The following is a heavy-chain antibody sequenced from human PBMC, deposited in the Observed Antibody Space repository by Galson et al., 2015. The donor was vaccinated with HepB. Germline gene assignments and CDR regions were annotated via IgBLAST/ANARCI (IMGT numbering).Heavy chain of an antibody. J-gene: IGHJ4*02. CDR3: ARGVWFGELTPDY. CDR1: GFTFSSYA. D-gene: IGHD3-10*01. CDR2: ISSNGGRT. V-gene: IGHV3-64*01. Sequence: LILSCAASGFTFSSYAMHWVRQAPGKGLEYVSAISSNGGRTYYANSVKGRFTISRDNSKNTLYLQMGSLRAEDMAVYYCARGVWFGELTPDYWGQGTLVTVSS.